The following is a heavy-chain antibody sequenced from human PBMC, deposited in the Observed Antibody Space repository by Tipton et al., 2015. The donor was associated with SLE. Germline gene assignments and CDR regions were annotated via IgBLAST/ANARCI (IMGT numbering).Heavy chain of an antibody. Sequence: SLRLSCVVSGFTASGFTFSEYGMHWVRQAPGKGLEWVAFMRSERSDKHYGDSVKGRFTISRDDSKNTLFLQMNSLRPDDTALYYCPLDIYPYYFDYWGQGALVTVSS. V-gene: IGHV3-30*02. J-gene: IGHJ4*02. D-gene: IGHD3-3*02. CDR2: MRSERSDK. CDR1: GFTFSEYG. CDR3: PLDIYPYYFDY.